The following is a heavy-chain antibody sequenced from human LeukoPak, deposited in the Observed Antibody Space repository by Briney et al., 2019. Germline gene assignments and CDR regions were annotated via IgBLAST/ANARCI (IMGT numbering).Heavy chain of an antibody. CDR2: IRSKANSYAT. V-gene: IGHV3-73*01. Sequence: GGPLRLSCAASGFTFSGSAMHWVRQASGKGLEWVGRIRSKANSYATAYAASVKGQFTISRDNSKNTLYLQMNSLRAEDTAVYYCAKEGVRCGKQWPTPARSCTGNWFDPWGQGTLVTVSS. D-gene: IGHD6-19*01. CDR3: AKEGVRCGKQWPTPARSCTGNWFDP. CDR1: GFTFSGSA. J-gene: IGHJ5*02.